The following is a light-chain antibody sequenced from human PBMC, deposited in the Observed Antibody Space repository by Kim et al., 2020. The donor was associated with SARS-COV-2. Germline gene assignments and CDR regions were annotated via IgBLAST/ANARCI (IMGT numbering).Light chain of an antibody. CDR3: QQTTRIPLI. Sequence: ASVGDRVTITCRTSQTISNSLNWYQQKPGTVPELLIYAKSTLQSGVPSRFSGSGSGTDFTLSISGLQPADFATYYCQQTTRIPLIFGGGTKVDIK. CDR2: AKS. CDR1: QTISNS. V-gene: IGKV1-39*01. J-gene: IGKJ4*01.